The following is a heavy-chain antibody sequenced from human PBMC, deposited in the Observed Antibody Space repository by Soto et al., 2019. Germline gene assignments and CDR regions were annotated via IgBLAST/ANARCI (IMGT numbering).Heavy chain of an antibody. CDR2: MSYDGSEK. J-gene: IGHJ4*02. V-gene: IGHV3-30*03. Sequence: LRLSCVGSGFTFSNNGMHWVRQAPGKGLEWVAFMSYDGSEKFYGDSVKGRFTISRDNSEGTLYLHMNSLRGDDTAVYYCAIVRVKDSSLDYWGQGTLVTVSS. CDR1: GFTFSNNG. D-gene: IGHD3-10*02. CDR3: AIVRVKDSSLDY.